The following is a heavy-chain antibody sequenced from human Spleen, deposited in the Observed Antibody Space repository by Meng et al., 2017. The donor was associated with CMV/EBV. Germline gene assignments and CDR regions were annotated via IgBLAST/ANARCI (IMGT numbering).Heavy chain of an antibody. CDR3: ARAYSSSSKFVDY. V-gene: IGHV1-2*02. CDR2: INPNSGGT. D-gene: IGHD6-6*01. Sequence: VKVSCKASGYTFTGYYMHWVRQAPGQGLEWMGWINPNSGGTNYAQKFQGRVTMTRDTSISTAYMELSRLRSDDTAVYYCARAYSSSSKFVDYWGQGTLVTVSS. CDR1: GYTFTGYY. J-gene: IGHJ4*02.